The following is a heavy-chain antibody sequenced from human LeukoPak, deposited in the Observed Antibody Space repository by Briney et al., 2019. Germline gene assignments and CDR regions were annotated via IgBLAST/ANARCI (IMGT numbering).Heavy chain of an antibody. D-gene: IGHD3-9*01. J-gene: IGHJ4*02. V-gene: IGHV1-18*01. CDR1: GYTFTSYG. Sequence: ASVKVSCKASGYTFTSYGISWVRQAPGQGLEWMGWISAYNGNTNYAQKLQSRVTMTTDTSTSTAYMELRSLRSDDTAVYYCARVIHAYYDILTGYYDYWGQGTLVTVSS. CDR2: ISAYNGNT. CDR3: ARVIHAYYDILTGYYDY.